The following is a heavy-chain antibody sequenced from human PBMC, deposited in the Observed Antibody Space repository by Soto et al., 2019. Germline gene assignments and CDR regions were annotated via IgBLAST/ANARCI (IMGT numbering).Heavy chain of an antibody. Sequence: EVQLVESGGGLVQPGGSLRLSCAASGFTFTNYYMSWVRQAQGKGLEWVANINEDGSERYYVDSVKGRFTVSRDNAKNSLYLQMNSLRAEDTAIYYCAKWGGGGSDYWGQGPLVTVSS. D-gene: IGHD1-26*01. J-gene: IGHJ4*02. CDR3: AKWGGGGSDY. CDR2: INEDGSER. CDR1: GFTFTNYY. V-gene: IGHV3-7*01.